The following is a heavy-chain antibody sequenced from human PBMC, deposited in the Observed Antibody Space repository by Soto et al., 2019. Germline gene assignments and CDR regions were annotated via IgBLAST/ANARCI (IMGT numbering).Heavy chain of an antibody. CDR2: IYPGDSDT. V-gene: IGHV5-51*01. CDR3: ARQPHYCSGGSCYWFDP. J-gene: IGHJ5*02. D-gene: IGHD2-15*01. Sequence: GESLKISCKGSGYSFTSYWIGWVRQMPGKGLEWMGIIYPGDSDTRYSPSFQGQVTISADKSISTAYLQWSSLKASDTAMYYCARQPHYCSGGSCYWFDPWGQGTLVTVSS. CDR1: GYSFTSYW.